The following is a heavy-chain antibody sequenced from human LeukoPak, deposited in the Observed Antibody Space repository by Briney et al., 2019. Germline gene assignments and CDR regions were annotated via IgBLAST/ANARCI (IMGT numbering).Heavy chain of an antibody. CDR1: GFTFSSYS. Sequence: GGSLRLPCAASGFTFSSYSMNWVRQAPGKGLEWVSSISSISSFINYADSVKGRFTISRDNAKNSLYLEMNSLRAEDTAVYYCARDLRRSFDYWGQGTLVTVSS. CDR2: ISSISSFI. CDR3: ARDLRRSFDY. V-gene: IGHV3-21*01. J-gene: IGHJ4*02.